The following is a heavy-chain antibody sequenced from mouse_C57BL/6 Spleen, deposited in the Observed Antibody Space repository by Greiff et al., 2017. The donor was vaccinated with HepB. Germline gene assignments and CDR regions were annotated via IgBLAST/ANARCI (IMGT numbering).Heavy chain of an antibody. D-gene: IGHD1-1*01. CDR1: GYTFTSYW. CDR2: IYPGSGST. CDR3: ARYYGSYWYFDV. J-gene: IGHJ1*03. V-gene: IGHV1-55*01. Sequence: VQLQQPGAELVKPGASVKMSCKASGYTFTSYWMTWVKQRPGQGLEWIGDIYPGSGSTNYNEKFKSKATLTIDTSSSTAYMQLSSLTSEDSAVYYCARYYGSYWYFDVWGTGTTVTVSS.